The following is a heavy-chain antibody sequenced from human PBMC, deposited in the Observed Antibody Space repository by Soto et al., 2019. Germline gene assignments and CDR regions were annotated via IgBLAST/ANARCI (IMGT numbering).Heavy chain of an antibody. CDR1: GASISRYS. D-gene: IGHD5-12*01. J-gene: IGHJ4*02. V-gene: IGHV4-59*01. CDR2: LYNTGST. Sequence: SETLSLTCTVSGASISRYSWSWIRQSPGKGLEWIGYLYNTGSTIYNPSLESRLTMSVDMSKNHFSLKLSSVTAADTAVYYCAGGTDGKKVAYWGQGTLVTVSS. CDR3: AGGTDGKKVAY.